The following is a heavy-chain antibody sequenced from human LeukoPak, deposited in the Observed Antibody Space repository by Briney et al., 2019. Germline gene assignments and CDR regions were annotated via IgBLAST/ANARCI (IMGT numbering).Heavy chain of an antibody. CDR1: GGSISSYY. CDR2: IYYSGST. Sequence: SETLSLTCTVSGGSISSYYWSWIRQPPGKGLEWIGYIYYSGSTNYNPSLKSRVTISVDTSKNQFSLKLSSVTAADTAVYYCARHFYYDSSGYYLDYWGQGTLVTVSS. J-gene: IGHJ4*02. V-gene: IGHV4-59*08. D-gene: IGHD3-22*01. CDR3: ARHFYYDSSGYYLDY.